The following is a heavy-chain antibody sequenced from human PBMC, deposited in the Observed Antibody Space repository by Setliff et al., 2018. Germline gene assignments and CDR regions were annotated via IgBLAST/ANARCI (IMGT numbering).Heavy chain of an antibody. CDR2: ISSYNGRT. CDR1: GYALTDSV. D-gene: IGHD2-15*01. J-gene: IGHJ3*01. V-gene: IGHV1-18*01. CDR3: AISTLSICSGGSCPNAFDV. Sequence: ASVKVSCKTSGYALTDSVVSWVRQAPGQGLEWLGWISSYNGRTGYAQRFQDRVSLTTDTSTGAAHMELRSLRSDDTAVYYCAISTLSICSGGSCPNAFDVWGQGTMVTVSS.